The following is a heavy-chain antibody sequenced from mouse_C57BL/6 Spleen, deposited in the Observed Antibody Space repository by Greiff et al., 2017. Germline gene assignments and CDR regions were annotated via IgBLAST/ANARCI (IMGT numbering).Heavy chain of an antibody. CDR3: ARRGSNYYFDY. V-gene: IGHV5-4*03. CDR2: ISDGGSYT. J-gene: IGHJ2*01. D-gene: IGHD2-5*01. CDR1: GFTFSSYA. Sequence: EVKVEESGGGLVKPGGSLKLSCAASGFTFSSYAMSWVRQTPEKRLEWVATISDGGSYTYYPDNVKGRFTISRDNAKNNLYLQMSHLKSEDTAMYYCARRGSNYYFDYWGQGTTLTVSS.